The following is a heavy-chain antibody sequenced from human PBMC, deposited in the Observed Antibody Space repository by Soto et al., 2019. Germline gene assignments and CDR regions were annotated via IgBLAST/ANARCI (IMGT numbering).Heavy chain of an antibody. J-gene: IGHJ5*02. CDR3: ARGGYCRSSSSCHNNWFDP. D-gene: IGHD2-2*01. V-gene: IGHV3-30-3*01. CDR1: GFTFTSFA. Sequence: QEQLVESGGGVVQPGRSLRLSCAASGFTFTSFAMHWVRQAPGKGLEWVTGISYDGSSKYYADSVKGRFTVSRDNSKNTLYVQMSSLRGEDTAVYYCARGGYCRSSSSCHNNWFDPWGQGTLVTVSS. CDR2: ISYDGSSK.